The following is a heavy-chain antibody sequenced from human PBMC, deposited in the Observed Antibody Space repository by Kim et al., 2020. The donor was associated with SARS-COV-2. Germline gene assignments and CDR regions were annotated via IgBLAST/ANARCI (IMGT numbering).Heavy chain of an antibody. J-gene: IGHJ4*02. V-gene: IGHV3-15*01. CDR1: GFTFKDAW. CDR3: TTDLGDQSEFKWVGRGYYSDH. D-gene: IGHD3-16*01. CDR2: MKGRADGGTT. Sequence: GGSLRLSCAASGFTFKDAWMNWVRQAPGKGLEWLGRMKGRADGGTTVYSTSVKGRFSFSRDESRNTLFLQMNSLRSEDTAIYYCTTDLGDQSEFKWVGRGYYSDHWGQGTLVRVSS.